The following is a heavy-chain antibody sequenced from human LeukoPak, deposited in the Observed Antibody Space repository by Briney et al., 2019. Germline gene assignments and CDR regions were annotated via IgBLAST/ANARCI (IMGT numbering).Heavy chain of an antibody. CDR2: ISSNGGST. CDR3: ARESDSSGRDY. CDR1: GFAFNFYA. Sequence: GGSLRLSCAASGFAFNFYAMSWVRQAPGKGLEYVSAISSNGGSTYYANSVKGRFTISRDNSKNTLYLQMGSLRAEDMAVYYCARESDSSGRDYWGQGTLVTVSS. V-gene: IGHV3-64*01. J-gene: IGHJ4*02. D-gene: IGHD6-19*01.